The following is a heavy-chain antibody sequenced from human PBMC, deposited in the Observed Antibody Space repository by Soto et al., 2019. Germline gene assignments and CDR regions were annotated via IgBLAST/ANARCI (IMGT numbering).Heavy chain of an antibody. CDR1: GYKFIDYW. J-gene: IGHJ4*02. CDR3: ERRFGGEYYDRRSWYSAS. D-gene: IGHD3-16*01. CDR2: IYPGEFDV. V-gene: IGHV5-51*01. Sequence: GESLKISCKGSGYKFIDYWIGWVRQVPGKGLEWMGIIYPGEFDVKYGPTFKGQVTISADKSITTVYLQWSSLKASDTGIYYCERRFGGEYYDRRSWYSASWGQGTLVTVSS.